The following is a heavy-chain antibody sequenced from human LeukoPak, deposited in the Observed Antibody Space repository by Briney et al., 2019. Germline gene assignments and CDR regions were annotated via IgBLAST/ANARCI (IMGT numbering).Heavy chain of an antibody. V-gene: IGHV4-59*08. Sequence: SETLSLTCTVSGGSISSYYWSWVRQPPGKGLEWIGFVYYTGSTNYNPSLKSRVTISVDTSKNQFSLKLSSVTAADTAVYYCARGRPGSSSWYDYWGQGTLVTVSS. CDR2: VYYTGST. CDR1: GGSISSYY. D-gene: IGHD6-13*01. J-gene: IGHJ4*02. CDR3: ARGRPGSSSWYDY.